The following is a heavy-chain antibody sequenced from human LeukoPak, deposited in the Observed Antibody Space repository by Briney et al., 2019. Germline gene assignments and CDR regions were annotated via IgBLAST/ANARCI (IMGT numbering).Heavy chain of an antibody. CDR3: ARDCSGGSCYSRSRAFDI. Sequence: SETLSLTCTASGGSISSYYWSWIRQPPGKGLEWIGYIYYSGSTNYNPSLKSRVTISVDTSENQFSLRLSSVTAADTAVYYCARDCSGGSCYSRSRAFDIWGQGPMVTVSS. CDR2: IYYSGST. CDR1: GGSISSYY. J-gene: IGHJ3*02. D-gene: IGHD2-15*01. V-gene: IGHV4-59*01.